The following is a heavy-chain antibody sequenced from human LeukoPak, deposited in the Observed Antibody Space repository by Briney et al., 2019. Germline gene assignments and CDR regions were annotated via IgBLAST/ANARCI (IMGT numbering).Heavy chain of an antibody. CDR1: GFTFSNYW. J-gene: IGHJ4*02. V-gene: IGHV3-7*01. CDR3: ARDYGATRSDY. CDR2: IKQDGVEK. Sequence: GGSLRLSCAASGFTFSNYWMSWVRQAQGEGLEWVANIKQDGVEKYFVDSVKGRFTISRDNAKNSLYLQMNSLRAEDTAVYYCARDYGATRSDYWGQGTLVTVSS. D-gene: IGHD3-10*01.